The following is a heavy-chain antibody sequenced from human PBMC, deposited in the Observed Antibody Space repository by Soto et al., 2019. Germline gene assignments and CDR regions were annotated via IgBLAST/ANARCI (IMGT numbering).Heavy chain of an antibody. CDR3: ARGGAMIRGVNNWFDP. V-gene: IGHV4-34*01. Sequence: WETPSITCAVYEGSFSGYYWGWIRQPPEKGLEWIWEINHSGSTNYNPHLKSRVTISVDTSKNQFSLKLSSVTAADTAVYYCARGGAMIRGVNNWFDPWVQGTLVTVSS. D-gene: IGHD3-10*01. J-gene: IGHJ5*02. CDR2: INHSGST. CDR1: EGSFSGYY.